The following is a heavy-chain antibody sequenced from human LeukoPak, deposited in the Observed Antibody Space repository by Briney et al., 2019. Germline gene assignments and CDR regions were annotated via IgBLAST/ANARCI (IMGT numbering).Heavy chain of an antibody. D-gene: IGHD3-3*01. J-gene: IGHJ4*02. CDR2: ISAYNGNT. V-gene: IGHV1-18*01. Sequence: ASVEVSCKASGDTFTSYGISWVRQAPGQGLEWMGWISAYNGNTNYAQKLQGRVTMTTDTSTSTAYMELRSLRSDDTAVYYCARGSVRFLEWTPFDYWGQGTLVTVSS. CDR1: GDTFTSYG. CDR3: ARGSVRFLEWTPFDY.